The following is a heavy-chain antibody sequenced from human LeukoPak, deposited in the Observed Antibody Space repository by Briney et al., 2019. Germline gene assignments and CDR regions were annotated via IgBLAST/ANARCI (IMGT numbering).Heavy chain of an antibody. V-gene: IGHV3-7*04. J-gene: IGHJ4*02. Sequence: PGGSLRLSCAASGFTFSSYWMSWVRQAPGKGLEGVANIKQDGSEKNYVDSVKGRFTISRDNAKNSLYLQMNSLRAEDTAVYYCAKEVVITLDFFDYWGQGTLVTVSS. CDR3: AKEVVITLDFFDY. CDR2: IKQDGSEK. D-gene: IGHD3-22*01. CDR1: GFTFSSYW.